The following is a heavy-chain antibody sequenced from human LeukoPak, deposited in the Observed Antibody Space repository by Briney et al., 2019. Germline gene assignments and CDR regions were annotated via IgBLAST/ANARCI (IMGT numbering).Heavy chain of an antibody. V-gene: IGHV3-21*01. Sequence: GGSLRLSCAASGFSISSHSTNWVRQAPGKGLEWVSSISSNSKSTYYADSVKGRFTISRDNAKNSLFLQMNSLRAEDTAVYYCAKSLAASVDWFDPWGQGTLVTVSS. CDR3: AKSLAASVDWFDP. CDR1: GFSISSHS. CDR2: ISSNSKST. J-gene: IGHJ5*02. D-gene: IGHD6-6*01.